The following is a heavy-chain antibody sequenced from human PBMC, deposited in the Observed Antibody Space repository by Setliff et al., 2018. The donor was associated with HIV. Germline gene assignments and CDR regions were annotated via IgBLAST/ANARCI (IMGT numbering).Heavy chain of an antibody. CDR2: IHTNTGDP. CDR3: ATRGEQLYFYGMDV. Sequence: ASVKVSCKASGYTFTNYYMHWVRQAPGQGLEWVGWIHTNTGDPTYAQGFTGRFVFSFDTSVSTAYLQISGLKAEDTAVYYCATRGEQLYFYGMDVWGQGTTVTVSS. CDR1: GYTFTNYY. V-gene: IGHV7-4-1*02. J-gene: IGHJ6*02. D-gene: IGHD1-26*01.